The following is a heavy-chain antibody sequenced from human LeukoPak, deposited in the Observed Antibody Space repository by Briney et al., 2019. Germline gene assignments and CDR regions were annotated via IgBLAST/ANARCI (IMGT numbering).Heavy chain of an antibody. J-gene: IGHJ4*02. V-gene: IGHV3-49*03. Sequence: GGSLRLSCTASGFTFGDYNINWFRQAPGRGLEWVGFIRSKADGGTTEYAASVKGRFTISRDDSKSIAYLQMNSLKTEDTAVYYCTSDSSGWGQGTLVTVSS. CDR2: IRSKADGGTT. D-gene: IGHD6-19*01. CDR1: GFTFGDYN. CDR3: TSDSSG.